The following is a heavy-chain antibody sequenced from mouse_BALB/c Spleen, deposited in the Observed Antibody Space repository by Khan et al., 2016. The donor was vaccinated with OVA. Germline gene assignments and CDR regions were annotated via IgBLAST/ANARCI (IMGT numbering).Heavy chain of an antibody. V-gene: IGHV1-76*01. CDR1: GYIFTSYW. CDR3: AREEALYYVDY. Sequence: QVQLKQSGAELVRPGASVKLSCKTSGYIFTSYWIHWVNQRSGQGLEWLARIYPGTDTTYYNEKLKDKATLTADKSSSTAYMQLSSLKSEDSAVYFCAREEALYYVDYWGQGTTLTVSS. CDR2: IYPGTDTT. J-gene: IGHJ2*01. D-gene: IGHD3-2*02.